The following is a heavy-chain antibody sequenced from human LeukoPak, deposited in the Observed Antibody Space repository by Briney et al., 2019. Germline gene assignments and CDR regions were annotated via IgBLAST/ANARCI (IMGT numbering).Heavy chain of an antibody. Sequence: GASVKVSCKASGGTFSSYAISWVRQAPGQGLEWMGGIIPIFGTANYAQKFQGRVTITTDESTSTAYMELSSLRSEDTAVYYCARDRGIAAAGKAHWYFDLWGRGTLVTVSS. CDR1: GGTFSSYA. D-gene: IGHD6-13*01. CDR3: ARDRGIAAAGKAHWYFDL. V-gene: IGHV1-69*05. J-gene: IGHJ2*01. CDR2: IIPIFGTA.